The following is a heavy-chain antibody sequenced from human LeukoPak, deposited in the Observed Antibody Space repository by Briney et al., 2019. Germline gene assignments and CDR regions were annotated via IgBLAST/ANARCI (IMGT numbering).Heavy chain of an antibody. CDR1: GGSISSGDYY. J-gene: IGHJ5*02. V-gene: IGHV4-30-4*01. D-gene: IGHD6-25*01. Sequence: SETLSLTCTVSGGSISSGDYYWSWIRQPPGKGLEWIGYIYYSGSTYYNPSLKSRVTISVDTSKNQFSLKLSSVTAADTAVYYCAREGIAADGWFDPWGQGTLVTVSS. CDR2: IYYSGST. CDR3: AREGIAADGWFDP.